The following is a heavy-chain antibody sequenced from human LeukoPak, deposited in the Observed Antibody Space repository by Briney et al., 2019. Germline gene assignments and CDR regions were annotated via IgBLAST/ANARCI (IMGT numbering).Heavy chain of an antibody. CDR2: LNPNSGNT. Sequence: ASVKVSCTASGYTFTSYDITWVRQATGQGLGWMGGLNPNSGNTGYTQKFQGRVTITRNTSISTAYMELSSLRSEDTAVYYCARGSRYCSGGSCYFWFDPWGQGTLVTVSS. CDR3: ARGSRYCSGGSCYFWFDP. D-gene: IGHD2-15*01. CDR1: GYTFTSYD. J-gene: IGHJ5*02. V-gene: IGHV1-8*01.